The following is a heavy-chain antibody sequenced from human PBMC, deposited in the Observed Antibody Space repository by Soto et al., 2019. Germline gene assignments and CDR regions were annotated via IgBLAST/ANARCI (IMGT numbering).Heavy chain of an antibody. J-gene: IGHJ6*02. CDR3: AREYYDFWSGDYHNGMAV. D-gene: IGHD3-3*01. V-gene: IGHV4-38-2*02. CDR2: IYYTGST. CDR1: GYSISSGYF. Sequence: PSETLSLTCGVSGYSISSGYFWVWIRQPPGKGLEWMGSIYYTGSTYYNPSLLTRITISVDTSKNQFSLKLSSVTAADTALYYCAREYYDFWSGDYHNGMAVWGPGTMVTVSS.